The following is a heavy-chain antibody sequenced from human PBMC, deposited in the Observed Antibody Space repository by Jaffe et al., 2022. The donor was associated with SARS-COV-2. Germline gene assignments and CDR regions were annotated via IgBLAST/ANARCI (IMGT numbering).Heavy chain of an antibody. J-gene: IGHJ6*03. V-gene: IGHV2-26*01. D-gene: IGHD3-9*01. CDR1: GFSLSNTRMG. Sequence: QVTLKESGPVLVKPTETLTLTCTVSGFSLSNTRMGVSWIRQPPGKALEWLAHIFSSGEKSYGTALKSRLTISKDTSKSQVVLTMINMDPVDTATYYCARTSRDILTGSYYYYIDVWGKGTTVTVSS. CDR2: IFSSGEK. CDR3: ARTSRDILTGSYYYYIDV.